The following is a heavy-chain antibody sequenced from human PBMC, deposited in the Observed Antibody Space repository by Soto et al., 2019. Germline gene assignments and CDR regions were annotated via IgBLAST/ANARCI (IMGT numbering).Heavy chain of an antibody. D-gene: IGHD2-15*01. CDR3: ERSLGYCSGGSCSPFDP. CDR1: GGSISSSNW. V-gene: IGHV4-4*02. Sequence: QVQLQESGPGLVKPSGTLSLTCAVSGGSISSSNWWCWVRQPPGKGLEWIGAIYHSGSTNYNPSLKSRVPISVDESKNQFSLKLSSVTAADTAVYYCERSLGYCSGGSCSPFDPWGQGTLVTVSS. CDR2: IYHSGST. J-gene: IGHJ5*02.